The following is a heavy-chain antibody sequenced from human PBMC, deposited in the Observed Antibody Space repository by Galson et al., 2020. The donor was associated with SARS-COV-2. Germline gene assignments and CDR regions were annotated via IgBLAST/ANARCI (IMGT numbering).Heavy chain of an antibody. CDR2: ISPDGSDE. CDR1: GFTFNTYA. Sequence: GGSLRLSCAASGFTFNTYAMHWVRQAPGKGLEWVAVISPDGSDEYYADSVKGRFTISRDNSKNSLFLQMNRLRPDDTGVFYCARDRARLFGPHTLPSDGGFDPWGQGALVTVSS. D-gene: IGHD3-3*01. CDR3: ARDRARLFGPHTLPSDGGFDP. J-gene: IGHJ5*02. V-gene: IGHV3-30-3*01.